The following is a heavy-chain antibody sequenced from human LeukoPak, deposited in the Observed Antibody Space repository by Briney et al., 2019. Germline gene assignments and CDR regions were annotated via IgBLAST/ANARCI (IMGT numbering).Heavy chain of an antibody. J-gene: IGHJ3*01. CDR1: GFTFSSYG. V-gene: IGHV3-33*01. Sequence: GGSLRLSCAASGFTFSSYGMHWVRQAPGKGLEWVAVIWYDGSNKYYADSVKGRFTISRDNSKSPLYLQMNSLRAEDTAVYYSAREGMVRGVPDAFDLRGQGTMVTVSS. CDR2: IWYDGSNK. D-gene: IGHD3-10*01. CDR3: AREGMVRGVPDAFDL.